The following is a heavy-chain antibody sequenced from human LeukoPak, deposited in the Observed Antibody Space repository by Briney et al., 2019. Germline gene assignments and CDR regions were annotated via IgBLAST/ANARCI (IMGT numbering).Heavy chain of an antibody. D-gene: IGHD3-16*01. V-gene: IGHV4-34*01. CDR1: GGSFSAYY. Sequence: SETLSLTCAVYGGSFSAYYWSWIRQPPGKGLEWIGEINHSGSTSYNPSLKSRVTISVDTSKNQFSLKLSSVTAADTAVYYCAREVSAYPMRSFDYWGQGTLVTVSS. CDR3: AREVSAYPMRSFDY. J-gene: IGHJ4*02. CDR2: INHSGST.